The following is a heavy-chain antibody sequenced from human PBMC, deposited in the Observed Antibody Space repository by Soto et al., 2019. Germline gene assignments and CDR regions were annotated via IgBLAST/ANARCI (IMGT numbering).Heavy chain of an antibody. CDR3: AREGDYDYAWGTYRPFDY. CDR2: INPNSGGA. Sequence: ASVKVSCKASGYTFPDYNMHWVRQAPGQGLEWMGWINPNSGGANYAQNFQGRVTMTRDTSINTAYMELSGLRSDDTAVFYCAREGDYDYAWGTYRPFDYWGQGTLVTVSS. D-gene: IGHD3-16*02. J-gene: IGHJ4*02. V-gene: IGHV1-2*02. CDR1: GYTFPDYN.